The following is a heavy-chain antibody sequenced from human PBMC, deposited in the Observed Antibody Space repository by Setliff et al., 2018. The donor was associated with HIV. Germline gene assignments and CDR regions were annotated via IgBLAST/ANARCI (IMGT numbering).Heavy chain of an antibody. V-gene: IGHV3-23*01. CDR2: ISTSDDRT. CDR1: GFTFSNSA. D-gene: IGHD2-15*01. CDR3: ARGRHCSGGSCYSYYYYYYMDV. J-gene: IGHJ6*03. Sequence: PGGSLRLSCVASGFTFSNSAMAWVRQAPGKGLEWVSGISTSDDRTYYADSVKGRFTISRDNSKNTLYLQMNSLRAEDTAVYYCARGRHCSGGSCYSYYYYYYMDVWGKGTTVTVSS.